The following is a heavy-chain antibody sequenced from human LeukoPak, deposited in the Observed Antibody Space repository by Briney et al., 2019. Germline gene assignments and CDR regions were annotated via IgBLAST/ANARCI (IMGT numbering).Heavy chain of an antibody. D-gene: IGHD2-2*01. CDR2: IKQDGSEK. CDR3: ASDPAGYCSSTSCFGYFDY. J-gene: IGHJ4*02. CDR1: GFTFSSYW. V-gene: IGHV3-7*03. Sequence: GGSLRLSCAASGFTFSSYWMSWVRQAPGKGLEGVANIKQDGSEKYYVDSVKGRFTISRDNAKNSLYLQMNSLRAEDTAVYYWASDPAGYCSSTSCFGYFDYWGQGTLVTVSS.